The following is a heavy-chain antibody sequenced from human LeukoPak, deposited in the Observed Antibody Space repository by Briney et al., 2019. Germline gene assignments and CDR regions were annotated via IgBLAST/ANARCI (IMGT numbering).Heavy chain of an antibody. J-gene: IGHJ5*02. CDR2: ISSSSSYI. Sequence: GGSLRLSCAASGFTFSSYSMHWVRQAPGKGLEWVSSISSSSSYIYYADSVKGRFTISRDNAKNSLYLQMNSLGAEDTAVYYCAKDSSTRYCSGGSCSSFDPWGQGTLVTVSS. D-gene: IGHD2-15*01. CDR3: AKDSSTRYCSGGSCSSFDP. V-gene: IGHV3-21*01. CDR1: GFTFSSYS.